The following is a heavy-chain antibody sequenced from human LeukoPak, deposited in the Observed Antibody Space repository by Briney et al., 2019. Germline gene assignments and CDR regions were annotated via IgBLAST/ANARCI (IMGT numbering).Heavy chain of an antibody. CDR1: GVSISSYY. CDR2: IYTSGST. D-gene: IGHD3-3*01. Sequence: SETLSLTCTVSGVSISSYYWSWIRQPAGKGLEWIGRIYTSGSTNYNPSLKSRVTMSVDTSKNQFSLKLSSVTAADTAVYYCGRALGGGEWLLYNNWFDPWGQGTLVTVSS. CDR3: GRALGGGEWLLYNNWFDP. V-gene: IGHV4-4*07. J-gene: IGHJ5*02.